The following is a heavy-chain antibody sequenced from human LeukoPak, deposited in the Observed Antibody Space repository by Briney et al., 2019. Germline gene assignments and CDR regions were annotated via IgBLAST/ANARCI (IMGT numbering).Heavy chain of an antibody. CDR3: ARQSRLGYQLLKAKSRNWFDP. V-gene: IGHV4-39*01. D-gene: IGHD2-2*01. J-gene: IGHJ5*02. CDR1: GGSISSVSYY. Sequence: SETLSLTCTVSGGSISSVSYYWGWIRQPPGKGLEWIGSLYYSGSTYYNPSLKSRVTISVDTSKNHFSLKLNSVTAADTAVYYCARQSRLGYQLLKAKSRNWFDPWGQGTLVTVSS. CDR2: LYYSGST.